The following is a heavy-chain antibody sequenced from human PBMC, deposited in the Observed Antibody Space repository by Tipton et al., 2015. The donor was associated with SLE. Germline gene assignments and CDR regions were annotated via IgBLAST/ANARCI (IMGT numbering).Heavy chain of an antibody. J-gene: IGHJ4*02. Sequence: LRLSCAVYGGSFSGYYWSWIRQPPGKGLEWIGEINHSGSTNYNPSLKSRVTISVDTSKNQFSLKLSSVTAADTAVYYCARVGYCSSTSCSPDDYWGQGTLVTVSS. D-gene: IGHD2-2*01. CDR3: ARVGYCSSTSCSPDDY. CDR1: GGSFSGYY. CDR2: INHSGST. V-gene: IGHV4-34*01.